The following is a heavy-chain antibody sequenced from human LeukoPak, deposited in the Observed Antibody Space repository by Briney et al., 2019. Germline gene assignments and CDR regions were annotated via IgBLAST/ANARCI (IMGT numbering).Heavy chain of an antibody. CDR1: GQSISTDNH. CDR3: ARLSPVYVPYCFDF. D-gene: IGHD5/OR15-5a*01. CDR2: IHYAGST. V-gene: IGHV4-38-2*02. J-gene: IGHJ4*02. Sequence: SETLSLTCIVSGQSISTDNHWGWIRQSPGKGLEWIGTIHYAGSTYYNPSLKSRVTMSLVTSKDQFSLRLTYVTAADTAIYYCARLSPVYVPYCFDFWGQGTLVTVSS.